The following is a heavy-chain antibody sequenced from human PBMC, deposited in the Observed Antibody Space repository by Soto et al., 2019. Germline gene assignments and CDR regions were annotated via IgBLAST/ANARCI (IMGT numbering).Heavy chain of an antibody. CDR2: IYYSGST. CDR1: GGSISSGGYY. D-gene: IGHD3-16*01. J-gene: IGHJ6*02. Sequence: SETLSLTCTVSGGSISSGGYYWSWIRQHPGKGLEWIGYIYYSGSTYYNPSLKSRVTISVDTSKNRFSLKLSSVTAADTAVYYCARVGDRYYYYGMDVWGQGTTVTVSS. V-gene: IGHV4-31*03. CDR3: ARVGDRYYYYGMDV.